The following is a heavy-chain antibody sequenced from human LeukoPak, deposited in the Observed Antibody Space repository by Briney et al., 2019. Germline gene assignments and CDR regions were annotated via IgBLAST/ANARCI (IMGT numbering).Heavy chain of an antibody. CDR3: TRAGVKDGYNPNWFDP. J-gene: IGHJ5*02. CDR2: IRSKAYGGTT. CDR1: GLTFGDYA. Sequence: PGGSLRLSCTASGLTFGDYAMSWVRQAPGKGLEWVGFIRSKAYGGTTEYAASVKGRFTISRDDSKSIAYLQMNSLKTEDTAVYYCTRAGVKDGYNPNWFDPWGQGTLVTVSS. V-gene: IGHV3-49*04. D-gene: IGHD5-24*01.